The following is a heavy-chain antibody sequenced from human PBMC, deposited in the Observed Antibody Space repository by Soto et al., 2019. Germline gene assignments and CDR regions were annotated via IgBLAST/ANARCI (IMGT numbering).Heavy chain of an antibody. Sequence: SETLSVTCTVSGGTISSWYWSLSRQPPGKGLEWIGYIYYSGSTNCNPSLKSRVTISVDTSKNQFSLKLSSVTAADTAVYYCARRYGSAIDYWGQGTLVTVSS. D-gene: IGHD1-26*01. J-gene: IGHJ4*02. V-gene: IGHV4-59*08. CDR2: IYYSGST. CDR3: ARRYGSAIDY. CDR1: GGTISSWY.